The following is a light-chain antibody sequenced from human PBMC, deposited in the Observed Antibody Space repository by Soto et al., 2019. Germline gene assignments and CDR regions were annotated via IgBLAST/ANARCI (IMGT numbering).Light chain of an antibody. V-gene: IGKV3-15*01. Sequence: ETVMTQSPDTVSVSPGESATLSCRASQDVGTNLAWFHQKPGQTPRLVLYGASKRATGIPARFSGSGSGRHFTLTISSLQSEDFGVYYCQHYNNWPPYSFGQGTKVDIK. J-gene: IGKJ2*03. CDR2: GAS. CDR1: QDVGTN. CDR3: QHYNNWPPYS.